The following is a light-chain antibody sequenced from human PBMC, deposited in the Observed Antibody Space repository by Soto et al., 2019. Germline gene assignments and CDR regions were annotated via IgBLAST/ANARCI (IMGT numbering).Light chain of an antibody. V-gene: IGKV3-11*01. J-gene: IGKJ3*01. Sequence: EVVLTQSPATLSLSPGERATLSCRASQSVGNFLAWYQQKPGQAPRLLMYDASHRATGIPARFSGSGSGTAFTLTISSLEPEDFAVYYCHQRTNWLFSFGPGTKVDIK. CDR3: HQRTNWLFS. CDR2: DAS. CDR1: QSVGNF.